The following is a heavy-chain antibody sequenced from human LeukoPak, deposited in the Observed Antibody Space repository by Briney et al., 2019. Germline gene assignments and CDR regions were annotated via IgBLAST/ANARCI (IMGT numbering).Heavy chain of an antibody. CDR3: ARGPYGDYLNY. D-gene: IGHD4-17*01. Sequence: SETLSLTCAVYGGSFNDYYWSWIRQPPGKGLEWIGEINHSGSTNYNPSLKSRVTISVDTSKNQFSLKLSSVTAADTAVYYCARGPYGDYLNYWGQGTLVTVSS. V-gene: IGHV4-34*01. J-gene: IGHJ4*02. CDR2: INHSGST. CDR1: GGSFNDYY.